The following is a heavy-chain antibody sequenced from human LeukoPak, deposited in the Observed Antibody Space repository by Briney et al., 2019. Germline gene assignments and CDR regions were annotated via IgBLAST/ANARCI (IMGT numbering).Heavy chain of an antibody. CDR2: ISSSGSTI. CDR3: ARDLWPAVIPFGY. D-gene: IGHD2-21*01. J-gene: IGHJ4*02. V-gene: IGHV3-11*01. CDR1: GFTFSDYY. Sequence: GGSLRLSCAASGFTFSDYYMSWIRQAPGKGLGWVSYISSSGSTIYYADSVKGRFTISRDNAKNSLYLQMNGLRAGDTAVYYCARDLWPAVIPFGYWGQGTLVTVSS.